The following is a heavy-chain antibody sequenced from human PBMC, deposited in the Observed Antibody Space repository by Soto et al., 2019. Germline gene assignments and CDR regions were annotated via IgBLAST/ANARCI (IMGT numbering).Heavy chain of an antibody. D-gene: IGHD5-18*01. CDR3: AKVGFPYSYGYLFYY. V-gene: IGHV3-48*01. Sequence: GGSLRLSCAVSGFTFSSFGMNWVRQAPGKGLEWIPYITSDSSTRHYADFVKGRFTISRDNSKNTLYLQMNSLRVEDTAVYYCAKVGFPYSYGYLFYYWGQGTLVTVSS. J-gene: IGHJ4*02. CDR1: GFTFSSFG. CDR2: ITSDSSTR.